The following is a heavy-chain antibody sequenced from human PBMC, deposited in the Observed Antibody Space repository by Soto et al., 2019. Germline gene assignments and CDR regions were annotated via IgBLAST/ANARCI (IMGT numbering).Heavy chain of an antibody. D-gene: IGHD1-26*01. J-gene: IGHJ4*02. CDR3: ARGSGSEATVLTEPHSFYFDY. V-gene: IGHV3-30-3*01. CDR1: GFTFVSYA. CDR2: ISNDGGRK. Sequence: GGSLRLSCAASGFTFVSYAFHWVRQAPGKGLEWVAVISNDGGRKHYADSVTGRFTISRDDSRKTSFLDMNNLRPDDTGVYYCARGSGSEATVLTEPHSFYFDYWGQGTLVTVSS.